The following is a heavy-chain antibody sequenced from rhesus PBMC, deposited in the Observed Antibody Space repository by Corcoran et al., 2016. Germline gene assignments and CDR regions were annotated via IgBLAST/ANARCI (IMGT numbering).Heavy chain of an antibody. CDR1: GYSFTSYW. CDR2: IDPSDSDT. V-gene: IGHV5-2*01. D-gene: IGHD5-24*01. Sequence: EVQLVQSGAEVKRPGESLKISCKTSGYSFTSYWTRWVRQMPGKGLEWMGAIDPSDSDTRYSQSFQGQVTISADKSSSTTYLQWSSLKASDSATYDCAKGRSGYSSYGLDSWGQGVVVTVSS. CDR3: AKGRSGYSSYGLDS. J-gene: IGHJ6*01.